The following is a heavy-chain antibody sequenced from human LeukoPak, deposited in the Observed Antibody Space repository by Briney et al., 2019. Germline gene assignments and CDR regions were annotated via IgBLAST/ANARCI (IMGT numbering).Heavy chain of an antibody. J-gene: IGHJ6*03. D-gene: IGHD4-23*01. CDR2: IIPIFGTA. CDR3: ARVWGRSTVVTDYYYYYMDV. CDR1: GGTFSSYA. Sequence: GASVKVSCKASGGTFSSYAISWVRQAPGQGLEWMGGIIPIFGTANYAQKFQGRVTITADESTSTAYMELSSLRSEDTAVYYCARVWGRSTVVTDYYYYYMDVWGKGTTVTVSS. V-gene: IGHV1-69*13.